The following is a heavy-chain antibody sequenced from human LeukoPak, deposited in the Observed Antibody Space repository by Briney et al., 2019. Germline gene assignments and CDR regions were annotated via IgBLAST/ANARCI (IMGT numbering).Heavy chain of an antibody. CDR3: ARGRIQLWLLT. J-gene: IGHJ5*02. CDR1: GGSFSGYY. Sequence: PSETLSLTCAVYGGSFSGYYWSWIRQPPGKGLEWIGEINHSGSTNYNPSLKSRVTISVDTSKSQFSLKLSSVTAADTAVYYCARGRIQLWLLTWGQGTLVTVSS. V-gene: IGHV4-34*01. D-gene: IGHD5-18*01. CDR2: INHSGST.